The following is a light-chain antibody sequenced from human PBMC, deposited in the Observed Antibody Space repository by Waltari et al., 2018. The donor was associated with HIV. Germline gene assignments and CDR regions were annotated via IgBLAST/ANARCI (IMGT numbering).Light chain of an antibody. CDR1: SPNHGAGYD. Sequence: QSVLTQPPSVSGAPGQRVAIYCTGSSPNHGAGYDLPRYQQLPGTAPKLLIYRNNKRPSWVPDRFSGSKSGTSASLAITGLQPEDEADYYCQSYDNSLSGLVFGGGTKLTVL. CDR2: RNN. CDR3: QSYDNSLSGLV. V-gene: IGLV1-40*01. J-gene: IGLJ3*02.